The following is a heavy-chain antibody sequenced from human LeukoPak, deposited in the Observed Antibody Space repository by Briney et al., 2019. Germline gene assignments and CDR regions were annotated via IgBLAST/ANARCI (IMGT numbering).Heavy chain of an antibody. CDR3: ARDTVAAAGSTDGMDA. D-gene: IGHD6-13*01. Sequence: SVKVSCKASGGTFSSYAISWVRQAPGQGLEWMGGIIPIFGTANYAQKFQGRVTITADESTSTAYMELSSLRSEDTAVYYCARDTVAAAGSTDGMDAWGQGTTVTVSS. CDR2: IIPIFGTA. J-gene: IGHJ6*02. CDR1: GGTFSSYA. V-gene: IGHV1-69*13.